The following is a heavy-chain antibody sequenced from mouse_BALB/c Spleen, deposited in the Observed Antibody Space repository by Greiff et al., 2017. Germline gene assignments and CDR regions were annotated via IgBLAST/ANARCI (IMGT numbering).Heavy chain of an antibody. CDR3: ARRAYGNHAMDY. CDR2: ISSGGSYT. J-gene: IGHJ4*01. Sequence: DVHLVESGGDLVKPGGSLKLSCAASGFTFSSYGMSWVRQTPDKRLEWVATISSGGSYTYYPDSVKGRFTISRDNAKNTLYLQMSSLKSEDTAMYYCARRAYGNHAMDYWGQGTSVTVSS. D-gene: IGHD2-10*02. V-gene: IGHV5-6*01. CDR1: GFTFSSYG.